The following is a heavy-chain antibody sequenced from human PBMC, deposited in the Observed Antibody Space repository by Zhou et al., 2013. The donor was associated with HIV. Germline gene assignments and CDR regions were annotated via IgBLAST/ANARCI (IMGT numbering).Heavy chain of an antibody. D-gene: IGHD3-16*01. Sequence: EVQVVESGGGLVQPGGSLRLSCAASGFTFSSHWMSWVRQAPGKGVEWVANIKQDGSETYYVDSVKGRFTISRDNAKNSLYLQMNSLRAGDTAIYYCAAHRLGGFDYWGQGTLVTVSS. V-gene: IGHV3-7*01. CDR3: AAHRLGGFDY. CDR2: IKQDGSET. J-gene: IGHJ4*02. CDR1: GFTFSSHW.